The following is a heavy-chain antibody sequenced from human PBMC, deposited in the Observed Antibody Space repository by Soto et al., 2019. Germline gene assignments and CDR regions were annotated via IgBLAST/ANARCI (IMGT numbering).Heavy chain of an antibody. D-gene: IGHD2-2*01. CDR3: ARRLGEYQLLGYYGMDV. J-gene: IGHJ6*02. CDR1: GGTFSSYA. CDR2: IIPIFGTA. Sequence: SVKVSCKASGGTFSSYAISWVLQAPGQGLEWMGGIIPIFGTANYAQKFQGRVTITADESTSTAYMELSSLRSEDTAVYYCARRLGEYQLLGYYGMDVWGQGTTVTVSS. V-gene: IGHV1-69*13.